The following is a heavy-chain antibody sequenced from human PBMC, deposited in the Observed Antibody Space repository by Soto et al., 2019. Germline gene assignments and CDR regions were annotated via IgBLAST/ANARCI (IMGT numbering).Heavy chain of an antibody. D-gene: IGHD3-10*01. CDR3: AKETGFGDSAMFDC. CDR2: IDGSGGST. Sequence: EVQLLESGGGLVQPGGSLRLSCAASRFTFSNYGMSCVRQAPGKGLEWVSGIDGSGGSTFYADSVKGRFSISRDNSKNILYLQMISLRAEDTAIYYCAKETGFGDSAMFDCWGQGTLVTVSS. J-gene: IGHJ4*02. CDR1: RFTFSNYG. V-gene: IGHV3-23*01.